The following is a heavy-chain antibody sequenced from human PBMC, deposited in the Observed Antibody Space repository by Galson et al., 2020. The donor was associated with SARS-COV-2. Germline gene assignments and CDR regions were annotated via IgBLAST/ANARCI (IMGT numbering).Heavy chain of an antibody. V-gene: IGHV3-7*01. CDR1: GFTFSSYW. Sequence: GGSLRLSCAASGFTFSSYWMSWVRQAPGKGLEWVANIKQDGSEKYYVDSVKGRFTISRDNAKNSLYLQMNSLRAEDTAVYYCARGEWLFYYYGMDVWGQGTTVTVSS. D-gene: IGHD3-3*01. J-gene: IGHJ6*02. CDR2: IKQDGSEK. CDR3: ARGEWLFYYYGMDV.